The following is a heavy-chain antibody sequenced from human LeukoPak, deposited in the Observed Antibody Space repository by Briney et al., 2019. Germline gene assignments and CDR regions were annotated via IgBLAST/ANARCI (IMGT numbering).Heavy chain of an antibody. Sequence: HPGGSLRLSCAASGLNFSDSEMNWVRQAPGKGLEWVSYISSSGTTIYYADSVKGRFTISRDNAKNSLYLQMNSLRAEDTAVYYCARGVPTGYYTSCYDYWGQGTLVTVSS. V-gene: IGHV3-48*03. CDR1: GLNFSDSE. J-gene: IGHJ4*02. CDR2: ISSSGTTI. D-gene: IGHD3/OR15-3a*01. CDR3: ARGVPTGYYTSCYDY.